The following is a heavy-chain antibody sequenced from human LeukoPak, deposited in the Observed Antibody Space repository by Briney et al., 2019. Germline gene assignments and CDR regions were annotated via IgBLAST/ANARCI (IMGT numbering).Heavy chain of an antibody. Sequence: GGSLRLSCAASGFTFSSYAMSWVRQAPGKGLDWVSGISGSGGITNHADSVKGRFTISRDNSKNTLYLQMNSLRAEDTAVYYCARDNPPLIEVFWSGYWSYWGQGTLVTVSS. CDR2: ISGSGGIT. D-gene: IGHD3-3*01. CDR1: GFTFSSYA. V-gene: IGHV3-23*01. J-gene: IGHJ4*02. CDR3: ARDNPPLIEVFWSGYWSY.